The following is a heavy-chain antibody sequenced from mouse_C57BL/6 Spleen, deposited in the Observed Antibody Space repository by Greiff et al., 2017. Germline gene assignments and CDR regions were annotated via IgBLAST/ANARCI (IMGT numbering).Heavy chain of an antibody. V-gene: IGHV1-81*01. CDR3: ARRYGNYLYAMDY. D-gene: IGHD2-1*01. CDR2: IYPRSGNT. J-gene: IGHJ4*01. CDR1: GYTFTSYG. Sequence: QVQLKQSGAELARPGASVKLSCKASGYTFTSYGISWVKQRTGQGLEWIGEIYPRSGNTYYNEKFKGKATLTADKSSSTAYMELRSLTSEDSAVYFCARRYGNYLYAMDYWGQGTSVTVSS.